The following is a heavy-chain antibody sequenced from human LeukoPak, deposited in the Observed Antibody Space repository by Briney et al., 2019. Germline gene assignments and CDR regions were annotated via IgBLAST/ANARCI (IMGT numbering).Heavy chain of an antibody. D-gene: IGHD3-10*01. V-gene: IGHV3-48*03. CDR3: AKVGVLAGSKHFDF. CDR1: GFTFSSYE. J-gene: IGHJ4*02. Sequence: GGSLRLSCAASGFTFSSYEMNWVRQAPGKGLEWVSFISSSGSTIYYADSVKGRFTISRDNAKNSLYLQMNSLRAEDTAVYYCAKVGVLAGSKHFDFWGQGTLVTVSS. CDR2: ISSSGSTI.